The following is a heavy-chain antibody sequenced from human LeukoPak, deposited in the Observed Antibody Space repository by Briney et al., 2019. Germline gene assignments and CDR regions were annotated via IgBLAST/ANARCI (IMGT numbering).Heavy chain of an antibody. CDR2: IKQDGSEK. CDR3: AISATARGGFDF. Sequence: GGSLRLSCAASGFTFSSYWMSWVRQAPGKGLEWVANIKQDGSEKYYVDSVTGRFTISRDNAKNSLFLQMNSLRAEDTAVYFCAISATARGGFDFWGQGTLVTVSS. D-gene: IGHD6-25*01. J-gene: IGHJ4*02. V-gene: IGHV3-7*01. CDR1: GFTFSSYW.